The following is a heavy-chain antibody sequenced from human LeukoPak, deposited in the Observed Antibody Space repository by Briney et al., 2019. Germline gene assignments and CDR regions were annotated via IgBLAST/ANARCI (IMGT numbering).Heavy chain of an antibody. CDR2: MNPNSGNT. CDR3: ARGFGNCSGGSCYYGFDY. Sequence: ASVKVSCKASGYTSTSYDINWVRQATGQGLEWMGWMNPNSGNTGYAQKFQGRVTMTRNTSISTAYMELSSLRSEDTAVYYCARGFGNCSGGSCYYGFDYWGQGTLVTVSS. D-gene: IGHD2-15*01. J-gene: IGHJ4*02. CDR1: GYTSTSYD. V-gene: IGHV1-8*01.